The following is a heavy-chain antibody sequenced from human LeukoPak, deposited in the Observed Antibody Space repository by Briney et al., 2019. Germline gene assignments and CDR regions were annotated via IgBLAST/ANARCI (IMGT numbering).Heavy chain of an antibody. V-gene: IGHV3-30*02. D-gene: IGHD3-10*01. J-gene: IGHJ4*02. CDR2: IRYDGSNK. Sequence: GGSLRLSCAASGFTFSSYGMHWVRQAPGKGLEWVAFIRYDGSNKYYADSVKGRFTISRDNSKNTLYLQMNSLRAEDTAVYYCAKGLAITMVRGVIIPLDYWGQGTLVTVSS. CDR1: GFTFSSYG. CDR3: AKGLAITMVRGVIIPLDY.